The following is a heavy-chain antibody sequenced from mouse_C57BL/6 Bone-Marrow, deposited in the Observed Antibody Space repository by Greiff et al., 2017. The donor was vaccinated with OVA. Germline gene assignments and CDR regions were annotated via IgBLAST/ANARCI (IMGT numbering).Heavy chain of an antibody. CDR2: IHPNSGST. J-gene: IGHJ2*01. CDR1: GYTFTSYW. D-gene: IGHD2-3*01. CDR3: ARRWLLTFDY. V-gene: IGHV1-64*01. Sequence: QVQLQQPGAELVKPGASVKLSCKASGYTFTSYWMHWVKQRPGQGLEWIGMIHPNSGSTNYNEKFKSKATLTADKSSSTAYMELRSLTSEDSAVYFCARRWLLTFDYWGQGTTLTVSS.